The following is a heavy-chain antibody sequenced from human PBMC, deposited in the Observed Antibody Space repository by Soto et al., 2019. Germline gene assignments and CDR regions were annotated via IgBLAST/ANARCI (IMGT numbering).Heavy chain of an antibody. V-gene: IGHV1-46*01. J-gene: IGHJ4*02. CDR2: INPSGGRT. CDR3: AGLYHYDSSGYYDY. D-gene: IGHD3-22*01. CDR1: GNSFTTYY. Sequence: SVKVSCKASGNSFTTYYMHWVRQAPGQGLEWMGIINPSGGRTTYAQKFQGRVTMTRDTSTSTFHMELSSLTSEDTAVYYCAGLYHYDSSGYYDYWGQGTLVTVS.